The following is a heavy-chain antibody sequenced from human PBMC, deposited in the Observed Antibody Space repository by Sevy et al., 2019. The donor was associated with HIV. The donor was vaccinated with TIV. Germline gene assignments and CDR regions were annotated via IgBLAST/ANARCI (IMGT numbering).Heavy chain of an antibody. V-gene: IGHV3-9*01. Sequence: GGSLRLSCAASGFTFDDYAMHWVRQAPGKGLEWVSGISWNSGSIGYADSVKGRFTISRDNAKNSLYLQMNSLRAEDTALYYCAKGHCSGTSCYARGMDVLCQGTTVTVSS. CDR3: AKGHCSGTSCYARGMDV. J-gene: IGHJ6*02. CDR2: ISWNSGSI. D-gene: IGHD2-2*01. CDR1: GFTFDDYA.